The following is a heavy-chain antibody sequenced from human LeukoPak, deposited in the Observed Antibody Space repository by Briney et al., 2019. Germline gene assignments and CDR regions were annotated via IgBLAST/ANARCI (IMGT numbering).Heavy chain of an antibody. Sequence: PGRFLRLSCAASGFTFSSYAMHWVRQAPGKGLEWVAVISYDGSNKYYADSVKGRFTISRDNSKNTLYLQMNSLRAEDTAVYYCARWAITMVRGSQPHGYYYMDVWGKGTTVTVSS. J-gene: IGHJ6*03. CDR3: ARWAITMVRGSQPHGYYYMDV. CDR1: GFTFSSYA. V-gene: IGHV3-30*01. CDR2: ISYDGSNK. D-gene: IGHD3-10*01.